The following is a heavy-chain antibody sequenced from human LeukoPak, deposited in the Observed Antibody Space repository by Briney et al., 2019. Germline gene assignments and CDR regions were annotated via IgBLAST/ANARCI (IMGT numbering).Heavy chain of an antibody. V-gene: IGHV3-66*01. CDR2: IYRGGDT. D-gene: IGHD2-2*01. J-gene: IGHJ4*02. CDR1: GFIFSDYW. Sequence: PGGSLRLSCAASGFIFSDYWMSWVRQAPGKGLEWVSVIYRGGDTYYADSVKGRFTISRDNSQNTLFLQMNSLRVEDTAVYYCAKASSETNFDYWGQGTLVTVSS. CDR3: AKASSETNFDY.